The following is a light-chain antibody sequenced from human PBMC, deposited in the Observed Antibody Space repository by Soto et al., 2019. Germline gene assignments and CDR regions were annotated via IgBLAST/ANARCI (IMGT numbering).Light chain of an antibody. CDR2: DAS. V-gene: IGKV1-5*01. Sequence: DIQMTQSPSTLSASIGDRVTITCRASQNINNWIAWYQQKPGKAPKFLIYDASTLESGVPSRFSGSGFGTEFSLTISGLQPDDFGSYYCQHMRTFGQGTKVDIK. CDR3: QHMRT. CDR1: QNINNW. J-gene: IGKJ1*01.